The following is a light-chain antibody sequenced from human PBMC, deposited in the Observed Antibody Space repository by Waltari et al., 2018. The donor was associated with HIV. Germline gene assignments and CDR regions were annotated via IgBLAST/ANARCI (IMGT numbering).Light chain of an antibody. CDR2: YDD. V-gene: IGLV1-36*01. CDR3: AAWDDSLNGVV. J-gene: IGLJ2*01. Sequence: QSVLTQPPSVSEAPRQRVTISCSGSSSNIGNNAVNWYQQLPGKPPKLLIYYDDLLASGVSDRFSGSKSGTSPSLAISGLQSEDESDYYCAAWDDSLNGVVFGGGTKLTVL. CDR1: SSNIGNNA.